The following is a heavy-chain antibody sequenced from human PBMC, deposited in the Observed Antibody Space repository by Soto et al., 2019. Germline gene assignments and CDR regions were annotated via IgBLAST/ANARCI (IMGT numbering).Heavy chain of an antibody. CDR3: ARAGYYDFWSGTTDFDY. CDR1: GYTFTSYG. V-gene: IGHV1-18*01. D-gene: IGHD3-3*01. Sequence: GASVKVSCKASGYTFTSYGISWVRQAPGQGLEWMGWISAYNGNTNYAQKLQGRVTMTTDTSTSTAYMELRSLRSDDTAVYYCARAGYYDFWSGTTDFDYWGQGTLVTSPQ. J-gene: IGHJ4*02. CDR2: ISAYNGNT.